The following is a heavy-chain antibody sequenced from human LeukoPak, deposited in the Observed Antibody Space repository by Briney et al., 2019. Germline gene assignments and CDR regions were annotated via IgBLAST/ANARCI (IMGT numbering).Heavy chain of an antibody. V-gene: IGHV3-7*03. D-gene: IGHD3-3*01. CDR1: GFTLSSRW. Sequence: GGSLRLSCVVSGFTLSSRWMMWVRQAPREGLEWMTNINRDGSEKNYVDSVKGRFTITRDNAENSLYLQMNSLKVEDSAIYYCATYDSWSGYNIAYWGQGTLVTVSS. CDR3: ATYDSWSGYNIAY. J-gene: IGHJ4*02. CDR2: INRDGSEK.